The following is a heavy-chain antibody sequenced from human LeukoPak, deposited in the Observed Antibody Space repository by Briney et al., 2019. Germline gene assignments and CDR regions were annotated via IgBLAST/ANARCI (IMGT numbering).Heavy chain of an antibody. CDR3: ARAPQYYYGSGGGFDY. CDR1: GYTFSNYY. D-gene: IGHD3-10*01. V-gene: IGHV1-2*02. J-gene: IGHJ4*02. CDR2: INPNSGGT. Sequence: ASVKGSCKASGYTFSNYYIHWVRQAPGQGLEWMGWINPNSGGTNYAQKFQGRVTMTRDTSISTAYMELSRLRSDDTAVYYCARAPQYYYGSGGGFDYWGQGTLVTVSS.